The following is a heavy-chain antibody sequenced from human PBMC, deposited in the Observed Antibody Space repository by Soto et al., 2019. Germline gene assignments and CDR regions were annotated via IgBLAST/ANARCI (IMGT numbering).Heavy chain of an antibody. V-gene: IGHV3-30*18. D-gene: IGHD5-18*01. J-gene: IGHJ4*02. CDR3: AKDYSGGYSY. CDR1: GFTFSGYS. CDR2: ISYDGSNK. Sequence: GGSLRLSCAASGFTFSGYSMNWVRQAPGKGLEWVAVISYDGSNKYYADSVKGRFTISRDNSKNTLYLQMNSLRAEDTAVYYCAKDYSGGYSYWGQGTLVTVSS.